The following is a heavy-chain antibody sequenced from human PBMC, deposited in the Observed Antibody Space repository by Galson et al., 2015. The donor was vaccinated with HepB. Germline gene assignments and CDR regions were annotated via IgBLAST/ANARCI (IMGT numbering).Heavy chain of an antibody. CDR3: AKDPYYGSGSYYNQDYYYGMDV. V-gene: IGHV3-30*18. J-gene: IGHJ6*02. CDR2: ISYDGSNK. Sequence: SLRLSCAASGFAFSSYGMHWVRQAPGKGLEWVAVISYDGSNKYYADSVKGRFTISRDNSKNTLYLQMNSLRAEDTAVYYCAKDPYYGSGSYYNQDYYYGMDVWGQGTTVTVSS. D-gene: IGHD3-10*01. CDR1: GFAFSSYG.